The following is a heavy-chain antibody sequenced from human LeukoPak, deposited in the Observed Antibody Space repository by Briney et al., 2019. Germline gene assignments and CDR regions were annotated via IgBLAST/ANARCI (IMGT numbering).Heavy chain of an antibody. J-gene: IGHJ4*02. V-gene: IGHV3-23*01. Sequence: PGRSLRLSCAASGFTFSSYAMSWVRQAPGKGLEWVSAISGSGGSTYYADSVKGRFTISRDNSKNTLYLQMNSLRAEDTAVYYCAKIRYYYGSGSYYHFDYWGQGTLVTVSS. CDR3: AKIRYYYGSGSYYHFDY. D-gene: IGHD3-10*01. CDR1: GFTFSSYA. CDR2: ISGSGGST.